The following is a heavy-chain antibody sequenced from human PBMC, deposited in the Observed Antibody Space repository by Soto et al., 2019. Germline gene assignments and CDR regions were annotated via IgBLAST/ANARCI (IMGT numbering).Heavy chain of an antibody. CDR3: ARGLGSGDY. Sequence: QVQLVQSGAEVKNPGASVTVSCRASGYTFTSYYIHWVRQAPGQGLEWMAIINPNGGSTNYAQRFQGRATVPRDTSTSIVYMELSSLRSEDTAVYFCARGLGSGDYWGQGTLVTVSS. CDR1: GYTFTSYY. CDR2: INPNGGST. V-gene: IGHV1-46*03. J-gene: IGHJ4*02. D-gene: IGHD3-10*01.